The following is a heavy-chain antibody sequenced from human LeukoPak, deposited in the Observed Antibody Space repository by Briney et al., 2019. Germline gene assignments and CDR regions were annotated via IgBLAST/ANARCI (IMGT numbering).Heavy chain of an antibody. CDR3: ARDQGIGDASDI. CDR2: IDVILDTA. J-gene: IGHJ3*02. Sequence: GASVKVSCKASGGTFSSYAISWVRQAPGQGLEWMGRIDVILDTANYAQKFQGRVTIIADISTSTSYMELSSLRSEDTAVYYCARDQGIGDASDIWGQGTMVTVPS. CDR1: GGTFSSYA. V-gene: IGHV1-69*04.